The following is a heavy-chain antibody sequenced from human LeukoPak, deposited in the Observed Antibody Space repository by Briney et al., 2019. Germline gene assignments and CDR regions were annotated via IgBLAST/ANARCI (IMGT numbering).Heavy chain of an antibody. J-gene: IGHJ4*02. CDR2: ISSNGGST. D-gene: IGHD2-21*01. Sequence: GRSLRPSCSASGFTFSIYAMHWARKAPGKGLEYVSVISSNGGSTYYADSVKARFTIARDNSKSTLYLQMSGLRAKDTAVYYCVKGLLVIKQNFDYWGQGTLVTVSA. CDR3: VKGLLVIKQNFDY. CDR1: GFTFSIYA. V-gene: IGHV3-64D*09.